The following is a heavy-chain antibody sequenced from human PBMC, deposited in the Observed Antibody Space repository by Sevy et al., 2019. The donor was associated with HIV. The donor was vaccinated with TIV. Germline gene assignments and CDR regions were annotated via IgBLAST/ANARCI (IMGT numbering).Heavy chain of an antibody. CDR3: AIDYS. CDR2: INQHGSDK. CDR1: GFIFSNFW. V-gene: IGHV3-7*01. J-gene: IGHJ4*02. D-gene: IGHD3-3*01. Sequence: GGSLRLSCAGSGFIFSNFWMTWARQGPGKGLEWVATINQHGSDKYYVYSVKGRFTISKDKAKNSVYLQMSSRRVEDTAMYYCAIDYSWGQGTLVTVSS.